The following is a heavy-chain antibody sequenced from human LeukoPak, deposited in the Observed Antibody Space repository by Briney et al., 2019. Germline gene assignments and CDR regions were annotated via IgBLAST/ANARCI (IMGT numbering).Heavy chain of an antibody. J-gene: IGHJ2*01. D-gene: IGHD3-9*01. Sequence: SETLSLTCTVSGYSISSGYYWGWIRQPPGKGLEWIGSIYHSGSTYYNPSLKSRVTISVDTSKNQFSLKLSSVTAADTAVYYCARELEIRYFDWTDWYFDLWGRGTLVTVSS. CDR2: IYHSGST. V-gene: IGHV4-38-2*02. CDR1: GYSISSGYY. CDR3: ARELEIRYFDWTDWYFDL.